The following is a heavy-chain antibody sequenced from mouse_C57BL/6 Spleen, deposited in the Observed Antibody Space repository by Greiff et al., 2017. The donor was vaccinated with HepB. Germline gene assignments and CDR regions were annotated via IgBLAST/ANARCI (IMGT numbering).Heavy chain of an antibody. CDR1: GYAFSSYW. CDR3: ARGNYEGLTFDY. Sequence: QVRLQQSGAELVKPGASVKISCKASGYAFSSYWMNWVKQRPGKGLEWIGQIYPGDGDTNYNGKFKGKATLTADKSSSTAYMQLSSLTSEDSAVYFCARGNYEGLTFDYWGQGTTLTVSS. D-gene: IGHD2-1*01. J-gene: IGHJ2*01. CDR2: IYPGDGDT. V-gene: IGHV1-80*01.